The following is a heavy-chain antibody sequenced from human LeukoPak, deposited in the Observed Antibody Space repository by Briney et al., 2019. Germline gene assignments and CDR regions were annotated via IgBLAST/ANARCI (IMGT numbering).Heavy chain of an antibody. CDR3: ARETTGEDYYYGMDV. V-gene: IGHV3-48*03. CDR2: ISSSGSTI. CDR1: GFTFSSCE. J-gene: IGHJ6*02. Sequence: GGSLRLSCAASGFTFSSCEMNWVRQAPGKGLEWVSYISSSGSTIYYAGSVKGRFTISRDNAKNSLYLQMNSLRAEDTAVYYCARETTGEDYYYGMDVWGQGTTVTVSS. D-gene: IGHD1-1*01.